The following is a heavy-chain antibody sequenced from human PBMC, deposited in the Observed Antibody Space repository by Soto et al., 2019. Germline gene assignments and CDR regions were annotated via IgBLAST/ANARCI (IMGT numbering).Heavy chain of an antibody. J-gene: IGHJ4*02. CDR2: ISGSGSYT. Sequence: VGSLRLSCAASGFTFSSYAMSWVRQAPGKGLEWVSAISGSGSYTYYADSVKGRFTISRDNSKNTLYVQMNSLRAEDTAVYYCAKDGSYYDSPTESDYWGLGTLVTVSS. CDR3: AKDGSYYDSPTESDY. CDR1: GFTFSSYA. V-gene: IGHV3-23*01. D-gene: IGHD3-22*01.